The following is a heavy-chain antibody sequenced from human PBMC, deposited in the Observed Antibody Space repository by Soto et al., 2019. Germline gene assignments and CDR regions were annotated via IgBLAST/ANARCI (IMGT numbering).Heavy chain of an antibody. J-gene: IGHJ6*02. CDR3: AKDLEQLTWGLHRDGLDV. CDR1: GFSFDSYV. CDR2: ISPSGGGA. V-gene: IGHV3-23*01. D-gene: IGHD1-1*01. Sequence: EVYLLESGGDLVQPGVSLRLSCAASGFSFDSYVMNWVRQAPGKGLEWVSSISPSGGGANYADSVKGRFTISRDTSKKTLSLQMNSLRAEDTAVYYCAKDLEQLTWGLHRDGLDVWGQGTTVTVSS.